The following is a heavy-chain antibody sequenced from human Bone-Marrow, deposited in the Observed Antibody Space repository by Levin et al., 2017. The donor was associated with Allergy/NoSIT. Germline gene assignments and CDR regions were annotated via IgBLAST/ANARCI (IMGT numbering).Heavy chain of an antibody. D-gene: IGHD4-17*01. CDR2: MSYDGINK. CDR3: ARDIYGDYAGGFDY. Sequence: AGGSLRLSCAASGFTLSSYSMHWVRQAPGKGLEWVAVMSYDGINKYNEDSVKGRFTISRDSSKNTLYLHMSGLRAADTAVYYCARDIYGDYAGGFDYWGQGTLVTVSS. CDR1: GFTLSSYS. V-gene: IGHV3-30*04. J-gene: IGHJ4*02.